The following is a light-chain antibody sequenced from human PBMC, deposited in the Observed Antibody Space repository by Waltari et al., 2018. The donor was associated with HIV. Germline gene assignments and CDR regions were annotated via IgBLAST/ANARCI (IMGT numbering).Light chain of an antibody. CDR2: EVS. CDR3: SSYTSISTLV. J-gene: IGLJ3*02. Sequence: GQSITISCTGTSSDVGRYDYVSWYQQHPGKAPKFMIYEVSNRPSGVSNRFSGSKSGNTASLTISGLQAEDEADYYCSSYTSISTLVFGGGTKLTVL. V-gene: IGLV2-14*01. CDR1: SSDVGRYDY.